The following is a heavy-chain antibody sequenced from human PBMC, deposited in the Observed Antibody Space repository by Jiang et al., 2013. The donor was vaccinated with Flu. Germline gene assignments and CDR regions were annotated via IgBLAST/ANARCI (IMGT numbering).Heavy chain of an antibody. CDR3: ARRVNLENGMDV. V-gene: IGHV5-51*01. CDR1: FTSYW. Sequence: FTSYWIGWVRRCREGLEWMGIINPADFDTRYSPSFQGQVTISADKSISTVYLQWSSLKASDTAMYYCARRVNLENGMDVWGQRTTVTVSS. D-gene: IGHD3-3*01. CDR2: INPADFDT. J-gene: IGHJ6*02.